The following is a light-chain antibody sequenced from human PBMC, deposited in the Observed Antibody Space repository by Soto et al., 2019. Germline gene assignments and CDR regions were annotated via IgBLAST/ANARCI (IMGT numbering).Light chain of an antibody. CDR1: QSISSY. CDR2: AAS. J-gene: IGKJ2*01. CDR3: QESYSNPYT. Sequence: DIQMTQSPSSLSASVGDRVTITCRASQSISSYLNWYQQKPGKAPKLLIYAASSLQSGVPSRFSGSGSGTDFSLTISSLQAEEFATYYCQESYSNPYTFGQGTKLEIK. V-gene: IGKV1-39*01.